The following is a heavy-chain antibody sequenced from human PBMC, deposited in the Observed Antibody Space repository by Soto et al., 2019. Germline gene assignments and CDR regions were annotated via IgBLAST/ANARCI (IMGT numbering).Heavy chain of an antibody. CDR1: GGSISSYY. CDR2: IYYSGST. J-gene: IGHJ2*01. D-gene: IGHD3-10*01. CDR3: ARGRQGRYYGSGINWYFDL. V-gene: IGHV4-59*08. Sequence: SETLSLTCTVSGGSISSYYWSWIRQPPGKGLEWIGYIYYSGSTNYNPSLKSRVTISVDTSKNQFSLKLSSVTAADTAVYYCARGRQGRYYGSGINWYFDLWGRGTLVTVSS.